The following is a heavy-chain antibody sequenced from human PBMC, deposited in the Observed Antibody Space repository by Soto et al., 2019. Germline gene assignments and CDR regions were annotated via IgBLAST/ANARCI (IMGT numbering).Heavy chain of an antibody. Sequence: VQLLESGGGLVQPGGSLRLSCEASGFTFTTYIMSWVRQAPGKGLEWVSSINNNGDRTYYADSVKGRFTISRDNSKNTMYWQLNSLRAEDTALYFCAEINYYGSGGAIWGQGALVVVSS. V-gene: IGHV3-23*01. J-gene: IGHJ4*02. CDR2: INNNGDRT. CDR3: AEINYYGSGGAI. CDR1: GFTFTTYI. D-gene: IGHD3-10*01.